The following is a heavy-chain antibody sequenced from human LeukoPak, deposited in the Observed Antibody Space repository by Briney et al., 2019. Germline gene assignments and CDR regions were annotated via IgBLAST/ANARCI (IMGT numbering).Heavy chain of an antibody. CDR3: ARARSSYGYGDAFDI. V-gene: IGHV3-30*01. CDR2: ISYDGSSK. D-gene: IGHD5-18*01. J-gene: IGHJ3*02. CDR1: GFTFSTYA. Sequence: GESLRLSCAASGFTFSTYAMHWVRQAPGKGLEWVAVISYDGSSKYYADSVRGRFTISRDNSKNTLYLQMNSLRAEDTAVYYCARARSSYGYGDAFDIWGQGTMVTVSS.